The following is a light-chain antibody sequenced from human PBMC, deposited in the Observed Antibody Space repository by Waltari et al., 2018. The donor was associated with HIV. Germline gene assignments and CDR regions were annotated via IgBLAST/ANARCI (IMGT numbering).Light chain of an antibody. CDR1: QHIRND. CDR3: QQSHEPPLT. J-gene: IGKJ4*01. CDR2: SAS. V-gene: IGKV1-39*01. Sequence: IHVTQSPSSLYAFSGDTVNITCRASQHIRNDLNWYQYKPGPSPRLLIYSASGLQSGVPSRFTASGSGTEFNFTISGLQSEDCATYYCQQSHEPPLTFGGGTKVEIK.